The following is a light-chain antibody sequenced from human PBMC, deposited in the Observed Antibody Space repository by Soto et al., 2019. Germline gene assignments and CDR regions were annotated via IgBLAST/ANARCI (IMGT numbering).Light chain of an antibody. CDR1: QSVRTN. CDR2: GAS. CDR3: QQYNNWPPWT. V-gene: IGKV3-15*01. Sequence: EIVTTQSPATLSVSPGERATLSCRASQSVRTNLAWYQQKPGQAPRLLIYGASTRATGIPARFSGSGSGTEFTLTISSLQSEDFAVYYCQQYNNWPPWTFGQGTK. J-gene: IGKJ1*01.